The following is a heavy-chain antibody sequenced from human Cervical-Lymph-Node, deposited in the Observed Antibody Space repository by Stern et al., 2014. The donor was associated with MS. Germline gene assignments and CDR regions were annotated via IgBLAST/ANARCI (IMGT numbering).Heavy chain of an antibody. CDR3: ARDTSSPERSDW. D-gene: IGHD1-1*01. Sequence: EVQLVESGGGVIQPGGSLRLSCTASGFTVSRDYMKWVRQAPGKGPEWLSLITNVGSTFYTDSVKGRFTISRDDSKNTVYLHMTSLRAEDTAMYYCARDTSSPERSDWWGQGTLVTVSS. CDR2: ITNVGST. V-gene: IGHV3-53*01. J-gene: IGHJ4*02. CDR1: GFTVSRDY.